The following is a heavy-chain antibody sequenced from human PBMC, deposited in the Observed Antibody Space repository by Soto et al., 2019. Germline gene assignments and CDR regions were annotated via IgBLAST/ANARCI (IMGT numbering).Heavy chain of an antibody. CDR1: GFTFSSYS. J-gene: IGHJ4*02. Sequence: GGSLRLSCAASGFTFSSYSMTWVRQAPGKGLEWVSYISSSSGTISYADSVKGRFIISRDNAKNSLYLQMNSLRTEDTAVYYCARARGGYCTTTSCYKDSWGQGTLVTVSS. V-gene: IGHV3-48*01. CDR2: ISSSSGTI. D-gene: IGHD2-2*02. CDR3: ARARGGYCTTTSCYKDS.